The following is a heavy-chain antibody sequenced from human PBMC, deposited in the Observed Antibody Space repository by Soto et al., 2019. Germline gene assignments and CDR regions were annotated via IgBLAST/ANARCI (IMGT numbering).Heavy chain of an antibody. V-gene: IGHV4-39*01. CDR1: GDSISNRRFY. D-gene: IGHD2-15*01. Sequence: SETLSLTCSVSGDSISNRRFYWAWIRQPPGEGLEWIGSIYHTGNTYYNPSLKSRVTIFVDTSKNQFSLKLTSVTAADTAVYYCARHTPAISISDHWGQGTLVTVSS. CDR2: IYHTGNT. J-gene: IGHJ4*02. CDR3: ARHTPAISISDH.